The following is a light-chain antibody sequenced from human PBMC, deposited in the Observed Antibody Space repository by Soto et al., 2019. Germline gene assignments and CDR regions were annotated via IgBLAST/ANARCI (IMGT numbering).Light chain of an antibody. J-gene: IGKJ4*01. Sequence: DIQMTQSPSTLSASVGDRVTITCRASQSISTWLAWYQQKAGKAPKLLIYKASSLEGGVPSRFSGSGSGTEFNITFSSLQPDDFATYYCHQYNTYPLTFGGGTTVDIK. CDR2: KAS. CDR1: QSISTW. CDR3: HQYNTYPLT. V-gene: IGKV1-5*03.